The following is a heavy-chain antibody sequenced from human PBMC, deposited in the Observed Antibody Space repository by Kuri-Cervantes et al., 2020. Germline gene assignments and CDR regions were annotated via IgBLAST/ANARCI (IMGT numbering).Heavy chain of an antibody. J-gene: IGHJ4*02. CDR1: GYTFTGYY. CDR3: ARGYSSSWYEGLWFVY. CDR2: INPNSGDT. D-gene: IGHD6-13*01. V-gene: IGHV1-2*02. Sequence: ASVKVSCKASGYTFTGYYMHWVRQAPGQGLEWMGWINPNSGDTNYAQKFQGRVTMTRDTSISTAYMELSSLRSEDTAVYYCARGYSSSWYEGLWFVYWGQGTLVTVSS.